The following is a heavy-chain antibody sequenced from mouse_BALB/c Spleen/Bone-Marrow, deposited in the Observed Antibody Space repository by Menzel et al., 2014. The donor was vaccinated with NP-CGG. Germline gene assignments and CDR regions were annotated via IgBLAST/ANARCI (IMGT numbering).Heavy chain of an antibody. CDR3: ARWPLGQYYFDY. V-gene: IGHV1-82*01. J-gene: IGHJ2*01. D-gene: IGHD3-1*01. CDR2: IYPGDGDT. CDR1: GYAFSSSW. Sequence: QVQLQQSGPELVKPGASVKISCKASGYAFSSSWMNWVKQRPGQGLEWIGWIYPGDGDTNYNGKFKGKATLTADKSSSTAYMQLNSLTSVDSAVYFCARWPLGQYYFDYWGQGTTLTVSS.